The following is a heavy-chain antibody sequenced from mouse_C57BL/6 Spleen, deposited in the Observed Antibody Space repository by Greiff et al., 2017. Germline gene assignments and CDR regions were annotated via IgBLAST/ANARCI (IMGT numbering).Heavy chain of an antibody. Sequence: QVQLQQSGPELVKPGASVKISCKASGYAFSSSWMNWVKQRPGKGLEWIGRIYPGDGDTNYNGKFKGKATLTADKSSSTAYMQRSSLTSEDSAVYFYARPPYYYGRSPYWSFDVWGTGTTVTVSS. V-gene: IGHV1-82*01. J-gene: IGHJ1*03. CDR1: GYAFSSSW. D-gene: IGHD1-1*01. CDR3: ARPPYYYGRSPYWSFDV. CDR2: IYPGDGDT.